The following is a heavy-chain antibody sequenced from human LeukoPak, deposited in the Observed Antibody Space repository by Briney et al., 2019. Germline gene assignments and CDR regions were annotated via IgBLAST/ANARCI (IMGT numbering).Heavy chain of an antibody. J-gene: IGHJ4*02. D-gene: IGHD2-15*01. CDR1: GYTFTSYS. Sequence: ASVKVSCKASGYTFTSYSINWVRQAIGQGPEWMGWMNPDSGDTGYAQKFQGRVTMTRDTSITTAYMELSSLRSEDTAVYYCARVYCSGGSCYSAPHYWGQGTLVTVSS. V-gene: IGHV1-8*01. CDR2: MNPDSGDT. CDR3: ARVYCSGGSCYSAPHY.